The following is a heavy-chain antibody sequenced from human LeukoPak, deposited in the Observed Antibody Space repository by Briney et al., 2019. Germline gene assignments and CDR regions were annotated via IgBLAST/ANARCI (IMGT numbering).Heavy chain of an antibody. Sequence: GGSLRLSCAASGFIFSNYWMSWVHQAPGKGLEWVANIKQDESEKNYVDSVKGRFTISRDNGKNSLYLQMNSLRAEDTAMYYCAKIGDHTSGSFYRPLDFWGQGTLVTVSS. CDR3: AKIGDHTSGSFYRPLDF. J-gene: IGHJ4*02. D-gene: IGHD3-10*01. V-gene: IGHV3-7*01. CDR1: GFIFSNYW. CDR2: IKQDESEK.